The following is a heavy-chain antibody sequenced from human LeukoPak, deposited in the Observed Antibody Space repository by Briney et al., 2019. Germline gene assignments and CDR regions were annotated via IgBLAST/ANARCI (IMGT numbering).Heavy chain of an antibody. Sequence: GGSLRLSCAASGFTVSSNYMSWVRQAPGKGLEWVSVIYSGGSTYYADSVKGRFTISRDNSKNMLYLQMNSLRAEDTAVYYCARVGYDSSGYHHFGCWGQGTLVTVSS. CDR1: GFTVSSNY. CDR2: IYSGGST. CDR3: ARVGYDSSGYHHFGC. V-gene: IGHV3-53*01. D-gene: IGHD3-22*01. J-gene: IGHJ4*02.